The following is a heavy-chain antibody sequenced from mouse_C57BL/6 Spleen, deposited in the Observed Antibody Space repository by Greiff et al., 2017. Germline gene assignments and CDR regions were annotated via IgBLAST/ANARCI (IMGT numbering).Heavy chain of an antibody. J-gene: IGHJ3*01. CDR1: GYTFTSYW. Sequence: VQLQQPGAELVRPGSSVKLSCKASGYTFTSYWMHWVKQRPIQGLEWIGDIYPGSGSTNYNEKFKSKATLTVDTSSSTAYMQLSSLTSEDSAVYYCARENSNSWFAYWGQGTLVTVSA. CDR3: ARENSNSWFAY. D-gene: IGHD2-5*01. CDR2: IYPGSGST. V-gene: IGHV1-55*01.